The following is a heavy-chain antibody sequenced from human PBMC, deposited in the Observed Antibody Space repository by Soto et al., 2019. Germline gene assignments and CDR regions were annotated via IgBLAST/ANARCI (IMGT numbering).Heavy chain of an antibody. V-gene: IGHV3-30*18. J-gene: IGHJ6*02. CDR1: GFIFSSYG. CDR3: AKEVWSGPMDV. Sequence: QVQLVESGGGVVQPGRSLRLSCAASGFIFSSYGMHWVLQAPGKGLEWVAVISYDGSNKYYADSVKGRFTISRDNSKNTLYLQMNSLRAEDTAVYYCAKEVWSGPMDVWGQGTTVTVSS. CDR2: ISYDGSNK. D-gene: IGHD3-3*01.